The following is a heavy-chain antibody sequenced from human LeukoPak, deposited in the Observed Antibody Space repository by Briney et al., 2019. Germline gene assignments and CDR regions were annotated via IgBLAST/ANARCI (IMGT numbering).Heavy chain of an antibody. V-gene: IGHV1-2*04. CDR2: INPNSGGT. CDR3: ARDLGYCTNGVCYTGYYFDY. D-gene: IGHD2-8*01. Sequence: GASVKVSCKASGYTFTGYYMHWVRQAPGQGLEWMGWINPNSGGTNYAQKFQGWVTMTRDTSISTAYMELSRLRSDDTAVYYCARDLGYCTNGVCYTGYYFDYWGQGTLVTVSS. J-gene: IGHJ4*02. CDR1: GYTFTGYY.